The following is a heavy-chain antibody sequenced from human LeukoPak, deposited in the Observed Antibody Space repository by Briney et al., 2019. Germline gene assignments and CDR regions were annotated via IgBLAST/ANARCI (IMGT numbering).Heavy chain of an antibody. V-gene: IGHV4-39*01. CDR3: ARHGLHREVGMATVGLNY. D-gene: IGHD5-24*01. CDR2: IYYSGST. CDR1: GGSISSSSYY. Sequence: SETLSLTCTVSGGSISSSSYYWGWIRQPPGKGLGWIGSIYYSGSTYYNPSLKSRVTISVDTSKNQFSLKLSSVTAADTAVYYCARHGLHREVGMATVGLNYWGQGTLVTVSS. J-gene: IGHJ4*02.